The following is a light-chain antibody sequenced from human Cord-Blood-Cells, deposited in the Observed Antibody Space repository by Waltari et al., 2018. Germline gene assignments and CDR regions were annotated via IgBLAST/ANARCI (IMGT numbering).Light chain of an antibody. CDR2: EVS. J-gene: IGLJ1*01. Sequence: QSALTQPASVPGSPGQSITLSCPGTSSDVGGYNSVSWYHQHPGKAPKLMIYEVSNRPSGVSNRFSGSKSGNTASLTISGLQAEDEADYYCSSYTSSSTYVFGTGTKVTVL. CDR3: SSYTSSSTYV. V-gene: IGLV2-14*01. CDR1: SSDVGGYNS.